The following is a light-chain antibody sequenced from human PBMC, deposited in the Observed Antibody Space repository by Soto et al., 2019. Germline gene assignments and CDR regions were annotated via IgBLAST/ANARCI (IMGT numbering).Light chain of an antibody. CDR1: QSINTN. CDR3: QQYHHWPPKVT. J-gene: IGKJ3*01. Sequence: DIVMTQSPATLSVSPGERATLSCRASQSINTNLAWYQQKPGQAPRLLIYGASTRATVIPARFSGSGSGTEFPLTISGLQADDFAVYYCQQYHHWPPKVTFGPGTKVDIK. CDR2: GAS. V-gene: IGKV3-15*01.